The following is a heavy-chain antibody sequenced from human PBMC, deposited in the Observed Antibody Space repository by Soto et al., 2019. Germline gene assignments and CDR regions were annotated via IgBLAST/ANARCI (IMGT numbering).Heavy chain of an antibody. CDR2: INHSGST. CDR1: GGSFSGYY. Sequence: SETLSLTCAVFGGSFSGYYWSWIRQPPGKGLEWIGEINHSGSTNYNPSLKSRVTISVDTSKNQLSLKLSSVTAADTAVYYCARRAVYSYSSSRGGFIRHWGQGTLVTVSS. J-gene: IGHJ1*01. V-gene: IGHV4-34*01. CDR3: ARRAVYSYSSSRGGFIRH. D-gene: IGHD6-13*01.